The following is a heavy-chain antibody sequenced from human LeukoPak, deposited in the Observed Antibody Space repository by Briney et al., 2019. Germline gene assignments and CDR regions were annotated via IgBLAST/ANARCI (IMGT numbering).Heavy chain of an antibody. V-gene: IGHV3-23*01. CDR3: AKGLWSYTAMVIIDY. CDR1: GFTFSSCA. Sequence: GGSLRLSCAASGFTFSSCAMSWVRQAPGKGLEWVSAISGSGGSTYYADSVKGRFTISRDNSKNTLYLQMNSLRAEDTAVYYCAKGLWSYTAMVIIDYWGQGTLVTVSS. J-gene: IGHJ4*02. D-gene: IGHD5-18*01. CDR2: ISGSGGST.